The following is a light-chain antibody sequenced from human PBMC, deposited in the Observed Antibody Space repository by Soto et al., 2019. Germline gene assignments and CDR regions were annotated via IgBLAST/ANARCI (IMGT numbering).Light chain of an antibody. J-gene: IGKJ5*01. CDR3: QQYNSYLVT. Sequence: DIQMTQSPSTLSASIGDRVNITCRASQGINRWFAWYQQQPGKAPKLLIYKASSLESGVPSRFSGSGSGTEFTLTISSLQPDDFATYYCQQYNSYLVTFGQGTRLELK. V-gene: IGKV1-5*03. CDR2: KAS. CDR1: QGINRW.